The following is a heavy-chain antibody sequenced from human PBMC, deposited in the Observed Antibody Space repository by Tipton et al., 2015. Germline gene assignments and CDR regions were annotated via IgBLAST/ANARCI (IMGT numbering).Heavy chain of an antibody. J-gene: IGHJ3*01. CDR1: GYSLSTGHC. V-gene: IGHV4-38-2*02. CDR3: VRPANHGFDV. CDR2: ISHSGNT. Sequence: TLSLTCNVSGYSLSTGHCWGWVRLSPGKGLEWIGSISHSGNTYYNPSLKSRVTMSRDTSKNQFSLELTSVTAADTAVYYCVRPANHGFDVWGQGTMVTVSS.